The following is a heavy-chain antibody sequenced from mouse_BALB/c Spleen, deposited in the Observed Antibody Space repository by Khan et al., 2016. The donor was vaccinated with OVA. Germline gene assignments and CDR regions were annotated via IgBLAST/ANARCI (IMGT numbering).Heavy chain of an antibody. CDR2: IWGDGST. D-gene: IGHD2-10*01. J-gene: IGHJ4*01. V-gene: IGHV2-6-7*01. Sequence: QVQLQQSGPGLVAPSQSLSITCTVSGFSLTGYGVNWVRQPPGKGLEWLGMIWGDGSTDYNSALKSSLSISKDNSKRQVFLKMNRLKTEDTARYYCTRSYYANYREAMDYWGQGTSVTVSA. CDR3: TRSYYANYREAMDY. CDR1: GFSLTGYG.